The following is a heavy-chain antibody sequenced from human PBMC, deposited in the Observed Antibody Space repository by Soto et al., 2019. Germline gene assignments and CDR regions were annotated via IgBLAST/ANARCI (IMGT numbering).Heavy chain of an antibody. V-gene: IGHV3-48*01. CDR2: ISTSSSTI. J-gene: IGHJ1*01. Sequence: GGSLRLSCAASGFTLRTYSMNWVRQAPGNGLEWVSYISTSSSTIYYADSVKGRFTTSRDNAKNSLYLQMSSLRAEDTAVYYCVKTPPPDDRDYAPEYFQHWGQGTLVTVSS. CDR1: GFTLRTYS. CDR3: VKTPPPDDRDYAPEYFQH. D-gene: IGHD4-17*01.